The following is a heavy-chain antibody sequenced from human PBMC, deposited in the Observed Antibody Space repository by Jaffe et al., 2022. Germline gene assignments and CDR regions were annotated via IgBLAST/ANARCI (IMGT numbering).Heavy chain of an antibody. CDR1: GFSLSTSGMC. D-gene: IGHD2-15*01. CDR3: ARIAGLKCGGSFDWYFDL. V-gene: IGHV2-70*01. J-gene: IGHJ2*01. CDR2: IDWDDDK. Sequence: QVTLRESGPALVKPTQTLTLTCTFSGFSLSTSGMCVSWIRQPPGKALEWLALIDWDDDKYYSTSLKTRLTISKDTSKNQVVLTMTNMDPVDTATYYCARIAGLKCGGSFDWYFDLWGRGTLVTVSS.